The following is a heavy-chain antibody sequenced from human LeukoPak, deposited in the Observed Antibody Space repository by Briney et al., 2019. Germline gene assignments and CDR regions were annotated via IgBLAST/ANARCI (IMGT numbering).Heavy chain of an antibody. D-gene: IGHD2-2*01. CDR3: ARVSAAMTHWHFDL. V-gene: IGHV3-30*03. CDR1: GFSFTSYG. Sequence: GTSLRLSCAASGFSFTSYGMHWVRQTPGKGLEWVALITYDGYYKYYSDSVKGRFTISSDTSKNTLYLQMNSLRAEDTAVYYCARVSAAMTHWHFDLWGRGTLVTVSS. J-gene: IGHJ2*01. CDR2: ITYDGYYK.